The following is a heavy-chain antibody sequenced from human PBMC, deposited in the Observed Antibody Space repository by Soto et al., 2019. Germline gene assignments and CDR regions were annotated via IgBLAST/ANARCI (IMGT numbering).Heavy chain of an antibody. CDR2: TYYRSKWYN. J-gene: IGHJ6*02. V-gene: IGHV6-1*01. D-gene: IGHD3-10*01. Sequence: PSQTLSLTCAIAGDSVSSNSPAWNWIRQSPSRGLEWLGRTYYRSKWYNDYAVSVKSRITINPDTSKNQFSLQLNSVTPEDTAVYYCARDRDPGHESVYYGLDVWGQGTTDTGSS. CDR1: GDSVSSNSPA. CDR3: ARDRDPGHESVYYGLDV.